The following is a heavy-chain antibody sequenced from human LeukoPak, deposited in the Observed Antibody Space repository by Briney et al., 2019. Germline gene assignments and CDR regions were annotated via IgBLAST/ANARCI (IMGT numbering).Heavy chain of an antibody. V-gene: IGHV4-39*01. CDR1: GFTFSSYSMN. J-gene: IGHJ6*03. Sequence: PGGSLRLSCAASGFTFSSYSMNWVRQPPGKGLEWIGSIYYSGSTYYNPSLKSRVTISVDTSKNQFSLKLSSVTAADTAVYYCARHLPPYYYYYYMDVWGKGTTVTVSS. CDR3: ARHLPPYYYYYYMDV. CDR2: IYYSGST.